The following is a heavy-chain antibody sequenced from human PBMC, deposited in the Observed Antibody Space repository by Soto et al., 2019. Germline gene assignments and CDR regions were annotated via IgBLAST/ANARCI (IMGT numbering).Heavy chain of an antibody. Sequence: GGSLRLSCEASGFIFSTSNMNWVRQAPGKGLEWVSSISDNSYYVYDADSVKGRFTVSRDNAKNSLFLQMNSLRAEDTAVYFCARSLASVRSYFDWFDSWGPGTLVTVSS. CDR3: ARSLASVRSYFDWFDS. CDR1: GFIFSTSN. D-gene: IGHD2-8*01. V-gene: IGHV3-21*06. CDR2: ISDNSYYV. J-gene: IGHJ5*01.